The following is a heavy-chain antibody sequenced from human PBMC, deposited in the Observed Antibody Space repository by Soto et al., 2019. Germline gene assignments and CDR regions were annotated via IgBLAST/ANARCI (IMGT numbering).Heavy chain of an antibody. CDR3: AKRPLRLSPAY. CDR2: IAFTGSAT. D-gene: IGHD2-8*01. CDR1: GFTFHDYA. Sequence: PGGSLRLSCATSGFTFHDYAMSWVRQAPGKGLEWVSAIAFTGSATYYADSVKGRFTISRDNSKNIVYLQMNSLRVDDTAVYYFAKRPLRLSPAYWGQGTLVTVSS. V-gene: IGHV3-23*05. J-gene: IGHJ4*02.